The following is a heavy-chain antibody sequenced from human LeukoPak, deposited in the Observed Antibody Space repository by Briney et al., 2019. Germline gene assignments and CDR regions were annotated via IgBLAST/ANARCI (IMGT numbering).Heavy chain of an antibody. CDR2: INPNRGDT. CDR1: GYTFTDYY. CDR3: ARRTMAVSGFDY. V-gene: IGHV1-2*02. J-gene: IGHJ4*02. D-gene: IGHD6-19*01. Sequence: ASVKVSCKASGYTFTDYYIYWVRQAPGQGLAWMGWINPNRGDTNYAQKFQGRVTMTRDTSISTAYMEPSRLRSDDTAVYYCARRTMAVSGFDYWGQGTLVTVSS.